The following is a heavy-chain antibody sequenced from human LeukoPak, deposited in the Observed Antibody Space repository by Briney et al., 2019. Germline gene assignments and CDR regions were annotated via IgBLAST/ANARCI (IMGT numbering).Heavy chain of an antibody. J-gene: IGHJ4*02. CDR2: IYYSGST. Sequence: KPSETLSLTCTVSGGSISSSSYYWGWLRQPPGKGLEWIGSIYYSGSTYYNPCLKSRVTISVDTSKHHFSLKLSSVTAADTAVYYCARQEYSYGFYYFDYWGQGTLVTVSS. CDR3: ARQEYSYGFYYFDY. CDR1: GGSISSSSYY. V-gene: IGHV4-39*01. D-gene: IGHD5-18*01.